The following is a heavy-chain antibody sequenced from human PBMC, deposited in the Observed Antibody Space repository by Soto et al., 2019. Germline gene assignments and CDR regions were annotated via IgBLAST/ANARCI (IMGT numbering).Heavy chain of an antibody. CDR3: ARTDTGGTYFEF. D-gene: IGHD3-16*01. CDR1: GFTFSDYD. Sequence: QVQLVESGGGVVQPGMSLRLSCADSGFTFSDYDMHWVRQAPVKGLEWVALISSLGTKTDYADSVKGRFTISRDNFKKTVSLQMESLRAEDSAVYFCARTDTGGTYFEFWGRGTLVTVAS. J-gene: IGHJ4*02. CDR2: ISSLGTKT. V-gene: IGHV3-33*08.